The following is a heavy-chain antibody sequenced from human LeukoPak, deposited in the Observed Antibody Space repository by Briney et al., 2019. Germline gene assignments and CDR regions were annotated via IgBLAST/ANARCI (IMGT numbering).Heavy chain of an antibody. CDR1: LDSTTSNF. D-gene: IGHD1-14*01. V-gene: IGHV4-4*02. J-gene: IGHJ4*02. CDR2: IHRSGSP. CDR3: AREILGGFNPGAY. Sequence: SETLSHTCTVSLDSTTSNFWSWVRQPPRKGLEWIGEIHRSGSPNYNPSLQSRVTISIDRSRNQIVLELSSVTAADTAVYYCAREILGGFNPGAYWGQGTLVTVSS.